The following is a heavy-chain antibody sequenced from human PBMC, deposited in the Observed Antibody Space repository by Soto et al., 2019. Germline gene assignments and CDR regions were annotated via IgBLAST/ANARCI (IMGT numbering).Heavy chain of an antibody. CDR3: ARSNDFWSGYLVYFDY. V-gene: IGHV1-2*02. CDR1: GYTFTGYY. CDR2: INPNSGGT. J-gene: IGHJ4*02. D-gene: IGHD3-3*01. Sequence: ASVKVSCKASGYTFTGYYMHWVRQAPGQGLEWMGWINPNSGGTNYAQKFQGRVTMTRDTSISTAYMELSRLRSDDTAVYYCARSNDFWSGYLVYFDYWGQGTLVTVSS.